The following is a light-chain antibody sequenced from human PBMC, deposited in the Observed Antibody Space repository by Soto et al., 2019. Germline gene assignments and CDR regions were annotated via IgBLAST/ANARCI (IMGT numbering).Light chain of an antibody. CDR2: DSN. V-gene: IGLV1-51*01. CDR1: SSNIGKYY. Sequence: QSVLTQPPSVSAAPGQTVTISCSGSSSNIGKYYVSWYQQLPGEAPKLLIYDSNKRPSGIPERFSASRSGTSATLGITGLQTGDEADYYCGAWDDSMSLYVFGPGTKVTVL. J-gene: IGLJ1*01. CDR3: GAWDDSMSLYV.